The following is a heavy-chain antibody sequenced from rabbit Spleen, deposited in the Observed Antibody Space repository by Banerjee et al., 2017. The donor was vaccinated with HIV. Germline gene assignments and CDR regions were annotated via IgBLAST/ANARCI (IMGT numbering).Heavy chain of an antibody. CDR1: GFSLTSSYY. J-gene: IGHJ6*01. CDR2: IDAGSSGFT. CDR3: ARDTSSSFSSYGMDL. V-gene: IGHV1S40*01. Sequence: QSLEESGGGLVKPGGTLTLTCTASGFSLTSSYYMCWVRQAPGKGLEWIACIDAGSSGFTYFASWAKGRFTISKTSPTTVTLQMTSLTAADTATYFCARDTSSSFSSYGMDLWGPGTLVTVS. D-gene: IGHD1-1*01.